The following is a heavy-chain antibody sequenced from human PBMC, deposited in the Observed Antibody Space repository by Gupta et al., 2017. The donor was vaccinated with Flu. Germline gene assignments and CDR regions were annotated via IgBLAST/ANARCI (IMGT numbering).Heavy chain of an antibody. Sequence: QFHLQESGPGLVKPSETLSLTCSVSGDSISESRYYWGWIRQTPGKGLEWMGSVYANGNAHYSPPLKGRLSISVDTSANAVYLHLRSVTAADTAVYYCGTFSSTYFLASYSGLDVWGPGTTVAVS. CDR2: VYANGNA. J-gene: IGHJ6*02. V-gene: IGHV4-39*01. D-gene: IGHD2-2*01. CDR3: GTFSSTYFLASYSGLDV. CDR1: GDSISESRYY.